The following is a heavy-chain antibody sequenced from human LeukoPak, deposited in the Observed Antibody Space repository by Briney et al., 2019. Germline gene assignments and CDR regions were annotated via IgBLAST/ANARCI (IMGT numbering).Heavy chain of an antibody. J-gene: IGHJ4*02. CDR1: GFTFSSYG. CDR2: IWYDGSNK. Sequence: PGGSLRLSCAASGFTFSSYGMHWVRQAPGKGLEWVAVIWYDGSNKYDADSVKGRSTISRDNSKKTLYLQMNSLRAEDTAVYYCAKWASGSSDPLDYWGQGTLVTVSS. V-gene: IGHV3-33*06. D-gene: IGHD3-10*01. CDR3: AKWASGSSDPLDY.